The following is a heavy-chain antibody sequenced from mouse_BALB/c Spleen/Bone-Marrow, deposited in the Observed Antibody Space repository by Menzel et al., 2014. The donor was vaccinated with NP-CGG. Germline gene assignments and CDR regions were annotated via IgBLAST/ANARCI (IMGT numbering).Heavy chain of an antibody. CDR1: GFSLTNFG. J-gene: IGHJ4*01. CDR2: IWAGGAT. Sequence: VHLVESGPGLVAPSQSLSITCTASGFSLTNFGVHWVRQPPGKGLEWLGIIWAGGATDYHSALMSRLIISKDNSKSQVFLKMNSLQTDDTAMYYCARVLRRSQDAMDYWGQGTSVTVSS. V-gene: IGHV2-9*02. D-gene: IGHD2-12*01. CDR3: ARVLRRSQDAMDY.